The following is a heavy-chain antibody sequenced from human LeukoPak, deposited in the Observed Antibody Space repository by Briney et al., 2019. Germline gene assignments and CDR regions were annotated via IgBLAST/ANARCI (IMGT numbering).Heavy chain of an antibody. Sequence: PSETLSLTCTVSGGSISSYYWSWIRQPPGKGLEWIGYIYYSGSTNYNPSLKSRVTISVDTSKNQFSLKLSSVTAADTAVYYCARRDILTGEDAFDIWGQGTMVTVSS. CDR2: IYYSGST. V-gene: IGHV4-59*01. CDR3: ARRDILTGEDAFDI. J-gene: IGHJ3*02. CDR1: GGSISSYY. D-gene: IGHD3-9*01.